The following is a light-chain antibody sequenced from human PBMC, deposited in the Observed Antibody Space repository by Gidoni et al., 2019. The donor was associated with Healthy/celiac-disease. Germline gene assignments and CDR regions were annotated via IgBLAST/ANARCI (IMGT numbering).Light chain of an antibody. J-gene: IGLJ2*01. CDR3: QVWDSSSDHAV. CDR2: DDS. V-gene: IGLV3-21*03. CDR1: NIGSKS. Sequence: SYVLTPPPSVSVPAGKTARITCGGNNIGSKSVHWYQQKPGQAPVLVIYDDSDRPSGIPERFSGANSGNTATLTISRVEDGDEADYYCQVWDSSSDHAVFGGGTKLTVL.